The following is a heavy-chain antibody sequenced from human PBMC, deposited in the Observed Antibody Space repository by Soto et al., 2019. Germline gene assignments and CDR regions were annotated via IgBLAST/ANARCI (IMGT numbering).Heavy chain of an antibody. CDR2: KYSRSIWQT. CDR3: ARLVGNSWLDH. J-gene: IGHJ5*02. Sequence: QVQLQQSGPGLVKPSQPLSLTCAISGDSVSSNDAVWNWIRQSPSRGLEWLGRKYSRSIWQTEYAVSVTGRMTIVPGASKNQFSLQLNSVTPEDTAMYYCARLVGNSWLDHWGQGTLVTVSA. D-gene: IGHD6-6*01. CDR1: GDSVSSNDAV. V-gene: IGHV6-1*01.